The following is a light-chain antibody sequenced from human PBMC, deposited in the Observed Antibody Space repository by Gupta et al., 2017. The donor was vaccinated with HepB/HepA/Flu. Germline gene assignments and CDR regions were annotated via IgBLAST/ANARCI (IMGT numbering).Light chain of an antibody. Sequence: QSALTQPASVSGSPGQSITISCIGTSSDVGGYKYVSWYQQLPGKAPKLLLYDVSSRPSGVSNRFSGSKSANTASLTISGLQPEDEADYFCSSYTDITTSGIFGGGTRLTVL. CDR3: SSYTDITTSGI. J-gene: IGLJ2*01. CDR1: SSDVGGYKY. V-gene: IGLV2-14*03. CDR2: DVS.